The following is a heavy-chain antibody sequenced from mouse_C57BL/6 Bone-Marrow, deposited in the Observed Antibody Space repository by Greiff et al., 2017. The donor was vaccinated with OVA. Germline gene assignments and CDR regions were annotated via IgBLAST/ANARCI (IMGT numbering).Heavy chain of an antibody. J-gene: IGHJ4*01. CDR1: GYTFTSYW. CDR3: ARGDY. CDR2: IDPSDSYT. Sequence: QVQLQQPGAELVMPGASVKLSCKASGYTFTSYWMHWVKQRPGQGLEWIGVIDPSDSYTNYNQKFKGKSTLTVDKSSSTAYMQLSSLTSEDSAVYYCARGDYWGQGTSVTVSS. V-gene: IGHV1-69*01.